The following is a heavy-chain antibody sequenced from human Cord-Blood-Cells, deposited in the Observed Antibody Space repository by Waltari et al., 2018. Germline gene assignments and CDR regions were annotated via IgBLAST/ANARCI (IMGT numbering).Heavy chain of an antibody. V-gene: IGHV3-48*03. CDR3: AREARNFDWLYGAFDI. Sequence: EVQLVESGGGLVQPGGSLRLSCAASGFTFSSYEMNWVRQALGKGLEWVSYISSSGSTIYYADSVKGRFTISRDNAKNSLYLQMNSLRAEDTAVYYCAREARNFDWLYGAFDIWGQGTMVTVSS. J-gene: IGHJ3*02. CDR2: ISSSGSTI. D-gene: IGHD3-9*01. CDR1: GFTFSSYE.